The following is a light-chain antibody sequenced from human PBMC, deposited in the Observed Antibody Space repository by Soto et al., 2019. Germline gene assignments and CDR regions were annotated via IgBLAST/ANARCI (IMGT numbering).Light chain of an antibody. CDR3: AAWDDSLNAVV. CDR1: SSNIGSNT. J-gene: IGLJ2*01. V-gene: IGLV1-44*01. Sequence: QSVLTQPPSASGTPGQRVTISCSGGSSNIGSNTVNWYQQLPGTAPNLLIYSNNQRRSGVPDRFSGSKSGTSASLAISGLQSEDEADYYCAAWDDSLNAVVFGGGTKVTVL. CDR2: SNN.